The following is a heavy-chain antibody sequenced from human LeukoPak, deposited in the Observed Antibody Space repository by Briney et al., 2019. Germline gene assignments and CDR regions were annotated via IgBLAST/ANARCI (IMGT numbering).Heavy chain of an antibody. CDR1: GFTFSSYA. CDR2: ISGSGGST. CDR3: AKDELRYYYGSGSPSGFDY. V-gene: IGHV3-23*01. D-gene: IGHD3-10*01. Sequence: GGSLRLSCAASGFTFSSYAMSWFRQAPGKGLEWVSAISGSGGSTYYADSVKGRFTISRDNSKNTLYLQMNSLRAEDTAVYYCAKDELRYYYGSGSPSGFDYWGQGTLVTVSS. J-gene: IGHJ4*02.